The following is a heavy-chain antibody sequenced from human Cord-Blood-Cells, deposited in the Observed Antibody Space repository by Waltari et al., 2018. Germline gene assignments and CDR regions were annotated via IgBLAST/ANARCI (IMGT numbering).Heavy chain of an antibody. Sequence: QVQLQQWGAGLLKPSETLSLTCAVYGGSFSGYYWSWIRQPPGKGLEWIGEINHSGSTNYNPSLKSRVTISVDTSKNQFSLKLSSVTAADTAVYYCARGDNPGAFDIWGQGTMVTVSS. CDR3: ARGDNPGAFDI. J-gene: IGHJ3*02. D-gene: IGHD3-9*01. CDR2: INHSGST. V-gene: IGHV4-34*01. CDR1: GGSFSGYY.